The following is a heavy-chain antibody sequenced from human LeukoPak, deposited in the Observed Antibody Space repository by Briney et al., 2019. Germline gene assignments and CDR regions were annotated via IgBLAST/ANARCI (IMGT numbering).Heavy chain of an antibody. D-gene: IGHD1-26*01. Sequence: TGGSLRLSCAASGFTFRSHAMNWVRQAPGKGLEWVSAIGTAGDTYYPGSVKGRFTISRENAKNSLYLQMNSLRAGDTAVYYCARSVRSVGDDAFDIWGQGTMVTVSS. CDR1: GFTFRSHA. CDR3: ARSVRSVGDDAFDI. J-gene: IGHJ3*02. V-gene: IGHV3-13*01. CDR2: IGTAGDT.